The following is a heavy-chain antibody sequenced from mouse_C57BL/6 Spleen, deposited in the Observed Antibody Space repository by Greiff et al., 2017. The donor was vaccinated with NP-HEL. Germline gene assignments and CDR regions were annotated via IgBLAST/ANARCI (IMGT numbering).Heavy chain of an antibody. CDR3: ARSGGTSLGW. CDR1: GYTFTSYW. Sequence: QVQLQQPGAELVKPGASVKLSCKASGYTFTSYWMHWVKQRPGQGLEWIGMIHPNSGSTNYHEKFKSKATLTVDKSSSTAYMQLSSLTSEDSAVYYCARSGGTSLGWWGQGTTLTVSS. V-gene: IGHV1-64*01. CDR2: IHPNSGST. J-gene: IGHJ2*01. D-gene: IGHD3-1*01.